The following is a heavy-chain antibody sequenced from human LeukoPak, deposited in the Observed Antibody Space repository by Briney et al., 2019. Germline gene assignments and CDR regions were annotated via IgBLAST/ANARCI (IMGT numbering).Heavy chain of an antibody. J-gene: IGHJ4*02. CDR2: ISADGSST. CDR3: ARGVFHGSGSYGY. Sequence: GGPLRLSCAASGFTFSDYWMHWVRQGPGKGLVWVSRISADGSSTNYADSVKGRFTISRDNAKSTLYLQMNSLRAEDTAVYYCARGVFHGSGSYGYWGQGTLVTVSS. CDR1: GFTFSDYW. V-gene: IGHV3-74*01. D-gene: IGHD3-10*01.